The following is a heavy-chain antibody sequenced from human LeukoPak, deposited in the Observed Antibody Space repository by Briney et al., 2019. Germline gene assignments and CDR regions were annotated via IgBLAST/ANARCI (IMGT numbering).Heavy chain of an antibody. CDR2: ISSGSDSI. Sequence: GGSLRLSCAASGFTFSTYGINWVRQAPGTGLEWVSYISSGSDSIHYADSLKGRFTVSRDNAKNSLFLQMNSLRDEDTAVYYCARAEALLPYLYWGQGTLVTVSS. V-gene: IGHV3-48*02. CDR3: ARAEALLPYLY. D-gene: IGHD2-15*01. CDR1: GFTFSTYG. J-gene: IGHJ4*02.